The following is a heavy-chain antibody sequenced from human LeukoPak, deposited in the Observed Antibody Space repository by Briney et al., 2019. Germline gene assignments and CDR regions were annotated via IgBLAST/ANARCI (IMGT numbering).Heavy chain of an antibody. V-gene: IGHV1-69*13. J-gene: IGHJ6*03. D-gene: IGHD2-2*01. CDR3: ARDRGVVVPAYYYMDV. Sequence: ASVKVSCKASGGTFSSYAISWVRQAPGQGLEWMGGIIPIFGTANYAQKFQGRVTITADESTSTAYMELSSLRSEDTAVYYCARDRGVVVPAYYYMDVWGKGTTVTVSS. CDR1: GGTFSSYA. CDR2: IIPIFGTA.